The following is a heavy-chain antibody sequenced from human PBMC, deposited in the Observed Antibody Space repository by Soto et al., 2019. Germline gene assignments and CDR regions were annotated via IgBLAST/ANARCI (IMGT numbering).Heavy chain of an antibody. Sequence: QVQLVESGGGVVQPGRSLRLSCAASGFTFSSYGMHWVRQAPGKGLEWVAVISYDGSNKYYADSVKGRFTISRDNSKNTLYLQMNSLRAEDTAVYYCAKDRSYYDILTGYPDYWGQGTLVTVSS. V-gene: IGHV3-30*18. CDR1: GFTFSSYG. D-gene: IGHD3-9*01. J-gene: IGHJ4*02. CDR2: ISYDGSNK. CDR3: AKDRSYYDILTGYPDY.